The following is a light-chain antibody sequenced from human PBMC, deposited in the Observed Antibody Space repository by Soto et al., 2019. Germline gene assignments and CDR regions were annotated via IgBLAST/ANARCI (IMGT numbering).Light chain of an antibody. Sequence: QSALTQPASVSGSPGQSITISCTGTSSDVGGYDYVSWYQQHPGKAPKLMIYDVSNRPSGVSDRFSGSKSGNTASLTISGLQAEDEASYICSSYTGPNTPYVFGTGNK. CDR2: DVS. J-gene: IGLJ1*01. CDR1: SSDVGGYDY. V-gene: IGLV2-14*01. CDR3: SSYTGPNTPYV.